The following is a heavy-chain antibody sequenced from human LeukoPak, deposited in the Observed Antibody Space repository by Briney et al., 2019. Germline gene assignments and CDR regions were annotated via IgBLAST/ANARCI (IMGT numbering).Heavy chain of an antibody. CDR3: ARRDIAARLNWFDP. CDR1: GGSISSSRYY. CDR2: IYYSGST. D-gene: IGHD6-6*01. V-gene: IGHV4-39*01. Sequence: SETLSLTCTVSGGSISSSRYYWGWIRQPPGKGLEWIGNIYYSGSTYYNPSLKSRVTISLDTSKNQFSLKLSSVTAPDTAVYYCARRDIAARLNWFDPWGQGTLVTVSS. J-gene: IGHJ5*02.